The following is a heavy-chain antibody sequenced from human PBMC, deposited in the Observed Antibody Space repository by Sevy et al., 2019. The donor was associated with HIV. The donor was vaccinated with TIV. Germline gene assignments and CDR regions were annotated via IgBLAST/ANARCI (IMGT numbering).Heavy chain of an antibody. Sequence: GGSLRLSCTTSGFTFGDYAMNWVRQAPGKGLEWVAFLKSKADGGTVGHAASVKGRFTISRDDSKSIAYLQMNDLTTEDTGVYYCTRWQGLQSIFDYWGQGALVTVSS. V-gene: IGHV3-49*04. D-gene: IGHD2-21*01. CDR2: LKSKADGGTV. J-gene: IGHJ4*02. CDR1: GFTFGDYA. CDR3: TRWQGLQSIFDY.